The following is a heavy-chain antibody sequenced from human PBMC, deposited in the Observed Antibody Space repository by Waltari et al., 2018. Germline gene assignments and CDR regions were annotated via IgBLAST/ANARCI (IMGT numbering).Heavy chain of an antibody. V-gene: IGHV3-21*01. CDR2: IKSSSSYI. J-gene: IGHJ4*02. D-gene: IGHD3-16*01. Sequence: EVQLVESGGGLVKPGGSLRLSCAASGFTFSSYSMNWVRQAPGKGLEWVSSIKSSSSYIYYADSVKGRFTISRDNAKNSLYLQMNSLRAEDTAVYYCARDLAWGYFDYWGQGTLVTVSS. CDR1: GFTFSSYS. CDR3: ARDLAWGYFDY.